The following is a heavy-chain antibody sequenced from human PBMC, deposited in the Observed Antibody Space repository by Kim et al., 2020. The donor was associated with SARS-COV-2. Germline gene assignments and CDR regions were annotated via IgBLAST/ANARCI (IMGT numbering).Heavy chain of an antibody. Sequence: SETLSLTCTVSGGSISSSSYYWGWIRQPPGKGLEWIGSIYYSGSTYYNPSLKSRVAISVDTSKNQFSLKLSSVTAADTAVYYCARRPLAAADYGMDVWG. CDR3: ARRPLAAADYGMDV. J-gene: IGHJ6*02. CDR1: GGSISSSSYY. V-gene: IGHV4-39*01. CDR2: IYYSGST. D-gene: IGHD6-13*01.